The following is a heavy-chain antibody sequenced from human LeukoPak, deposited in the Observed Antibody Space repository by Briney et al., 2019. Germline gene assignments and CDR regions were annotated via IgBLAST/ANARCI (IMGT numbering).Heavy chain of an antibody. CDR2: IGGSDGRT. J-gene: IGHJ6*03. CDR3: AKDSSSYDWGYMDV. Sequence: GGSLRLSCAASGFTFSTYAMSWVRQAPGKGLEWVSLIGGSDGRTRYADSVKGRFTISRDNSKNTLYLEMNSLRAEDTAVYYCAKDSSSYDWGYMDVWGKGTRSRSP. D-gene: IGHD3-22*01. V-gene: IGHV3-23*01. CDR1: GFTFSTYA.